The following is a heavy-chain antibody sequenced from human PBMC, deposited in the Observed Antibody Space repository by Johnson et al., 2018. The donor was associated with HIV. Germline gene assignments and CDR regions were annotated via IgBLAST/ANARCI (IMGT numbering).Heavy chain of an antibody. CDR3: ARDGRLAAAGAWGAYDI. J-gene: IGHJ3*02. CDR1: QFTFSRYY. V-gene: IGHV3-25*05. CDR2: VNPNGGNT. Sequence: VQLVESGGGLAKPAWSPRLSCAASQFTFSRYYMNCVRQAPGNGLELVGQVNPNGGNTYLIDSGKDRFNISRDNAMDTLHLQLNSLRTEDTAVYYCARDGRLAAAGAWGAYDIWGQGTMVTVSS. D-gene: IGHD6-13*01.